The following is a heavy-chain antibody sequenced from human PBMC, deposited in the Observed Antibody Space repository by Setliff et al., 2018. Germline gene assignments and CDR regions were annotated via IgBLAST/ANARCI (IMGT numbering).Heavy chain of an antibody. D-gene: IGHD3-22*01. CDR1: GGSFSSGSYY. CDR2: IYTSVYT. J-gene: IGHJ4*02. Sequence: SETLSLTCTVSGGSFSSGSYYWSWIRQPAGKGLEWIGHIYTSVYTNYNPSLKSRVTISEDMSKNQFSLKVSSVTAADTAVYYCARYRNYFDSSGQTQYYFDYWGQGTLVTVSS. V-gene: IGHV4-61*10. CDR3: ARYRNYFDSSGQTQYYFDY.